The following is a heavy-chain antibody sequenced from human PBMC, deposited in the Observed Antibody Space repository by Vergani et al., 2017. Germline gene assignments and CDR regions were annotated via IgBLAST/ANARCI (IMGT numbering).Heavy chain of an antibody. J-gene: IGHJ4*02. D-gene: IGHD3-10*01. CDR3: ATEKMVRGVIDY. CDR2: IIPVLGKT. V-gene: IGHV1-69*08. Sequence: QVQLVQSGAEVKKPGSSVKVSCKASGATFRSNTISWVRQVPGQGLEWMGRIIPVLGKTKYAQDFQGRLTITADTSTSTAYMELTSLRSQDTAVYYCATEKMVRGVIDYWGQGTLVTVSS. CDR1: GATFRSNT.